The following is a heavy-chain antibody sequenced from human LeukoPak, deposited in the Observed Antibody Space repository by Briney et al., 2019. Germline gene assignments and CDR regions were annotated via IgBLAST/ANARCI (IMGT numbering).Heavy chain of an antibody. J-gene: IGHJ1*01. CDR1: GGSISSYY. CDR2: IYYSGST. V-gene: IGHV4-59*12. CDR3: ARYLDYGGNSRVFQH. D-gene: IGHD4-23*01. Sequence: SETLSLTCTVSGGSISSYYWIWIRQPPGKGLEWIGYIYYSGSTNYNPSLKSRVTISVDTSKNQFSLKLSSVTAADTAVYYCARYLDYGGNSRVFQHWGQGTLVTASS.